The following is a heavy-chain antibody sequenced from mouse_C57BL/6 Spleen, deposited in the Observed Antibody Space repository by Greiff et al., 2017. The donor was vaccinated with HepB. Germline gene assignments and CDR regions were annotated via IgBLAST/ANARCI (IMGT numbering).Heavy chain of an antibody. CDR2: IYPSDSET. Sequence: QVQLKQPGAELVRPGSSVKLSCKASGYTFTSYWMDWVKQRPGQGLEWIGNIYPSDSETHYNQKFKDKATLTVDKSSSTAYMQLSSLTSEDSAVYYCARDYKYYFDYWGQGTTLTVSS. J-gene: IGHJ2*01. D-gene: IGHD2-4*01. V-gene: IGHV1-61*01. CDR1: GYTFTSYW. CDR3: ARDYKYYFDY.